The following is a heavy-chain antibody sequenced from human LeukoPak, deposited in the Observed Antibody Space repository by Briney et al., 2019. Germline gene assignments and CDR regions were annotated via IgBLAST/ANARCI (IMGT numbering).Heavy chain of an antibody. CDR1: GFTFSSYS. CDR3: ARGGPNMITFGGVIATWAFDY. Sequence: GGSLRLSCAASGFTFSSYSMNWVRQAPGKGLEWVSYISSSSSTIYYADSVKGRFTISRDNAKNSLYLQMNSLRAEDTAVYYCARGGPNMITFGGVIATWAFDYWGQGTLVTVSS. J-gene: IGHJ4*02. V-gene: IGHV3-48*04. D-gene: IGHD3-16*02. CDR2: ISSSSSTI.